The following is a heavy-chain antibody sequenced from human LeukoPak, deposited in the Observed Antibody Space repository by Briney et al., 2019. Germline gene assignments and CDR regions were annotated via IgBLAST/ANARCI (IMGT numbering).Heavy chain of an antibody. CDR2: IYNSGST. J-gene: IGHJ6*01. D-gene: IGHD3-9*01. CDR1: GGSISSYY. CDR3: ASTARGATIFSHYGMYV. Sequence: PSETLSLTCTVSGGSISSYYRSWVRQPTGKGLEWVGYIYNSGSTNYHPSLKSRFTISVDTSKNQFSLKLSSVTAADTAVYYCASTARGATIFSHYGMYVWGPGATGT. V-gene: IGHV4-59*12.